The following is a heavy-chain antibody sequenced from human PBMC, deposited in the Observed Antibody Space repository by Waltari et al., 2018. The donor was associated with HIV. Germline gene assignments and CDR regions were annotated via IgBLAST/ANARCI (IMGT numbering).Heavy chain of an antibody. J-gene: IGHJ6*02. Sequence: EVQLVASGGGLVQTGGSLRHSCAASGFTLTTSWRPLVLQVPGKGLVCDSRINPDGTDTRYAYSVEGRFTISRDNAKNTVYLQVNSLRGEDTSVYYCARGKDCGGGTCDGYHYYGLDVWGQGTTVTVSS. D-gene: IGHD2-15*01. CDR1: GFTLTTSW. CDR2: INPDGTDT. V-gene: IGHV3-74*01. CDR3: ARGKDCGGGTCDGYHYYGLDV.